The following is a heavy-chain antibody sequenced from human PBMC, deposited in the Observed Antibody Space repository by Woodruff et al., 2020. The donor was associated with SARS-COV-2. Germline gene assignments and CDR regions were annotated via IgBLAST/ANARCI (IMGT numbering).Heavy chain of an antibody. CDR2: ISSRGMTI. Sequence: WVRQAPGKGLEWVSYISSRGMTIYYADSVKGRFSISRDNARNSLSLQMNSLRDEDTAVYYCARDRRYCSGASCSFDYWGQ. V-gene: IGHV3-48*03. CDR3: ARDRRYCSGASCSFDY. D-gene: IGHD2-15*01. J-gene: IGHJ4*02.